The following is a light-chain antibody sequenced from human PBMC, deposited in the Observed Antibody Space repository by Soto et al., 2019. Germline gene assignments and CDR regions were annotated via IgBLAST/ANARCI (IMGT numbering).Light chain of an antibody. J-gene: IGKJ5*01. CDR3: QQYGRSPLVT. CDR2: GAS. Sequence: EIVLTQSPGTLSLSPGERATLSSRASQSVSSSYLAWYQQKPGQAPRLLIYGASSRATGIPDRFSGSGSGTDFTLTISRLEPEDFAMYYCQQYGRSPLVTFGQGTRLEIK. CDR1: QSVSSSY. V-gene: IGKV3-20*01.